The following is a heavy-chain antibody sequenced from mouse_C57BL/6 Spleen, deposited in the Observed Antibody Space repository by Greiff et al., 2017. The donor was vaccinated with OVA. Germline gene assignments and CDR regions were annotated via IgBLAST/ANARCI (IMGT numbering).Heavy chain of an antibody. CDR3: ARYYDYDGAWFAY. CDR1: GFNIKDYY. CDR2: IDPEDGET. D-gene: IGHD2-4*01. Sequence: VQLQQSGAELVKPGASVKLSCTASGFNIKDYYMHWVKQRTEQGLEWIGRIDPEDGETKYAPKFQGKATITADTSANTAYLQLSSQTSEDTAVYYGARYYDYDGAWFAYWGQGTLVTVSA. V-gene: IGHV14-2*01. J-gene: IGHJ3*01.